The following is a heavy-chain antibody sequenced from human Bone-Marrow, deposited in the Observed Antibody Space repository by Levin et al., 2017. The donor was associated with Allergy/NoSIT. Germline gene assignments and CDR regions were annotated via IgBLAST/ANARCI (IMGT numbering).Heavy chain of an antibody. J-gene: IGHJ6*03. CDR1: GGTFSSHG. CDR3: ARLTGDCSGGACLSRYFYYYMDV. CDR2: IIPIFGPP. D-gene: IGHD2-15*01. Sequence: SVKVSCKASGGTFSSHGIAWVRQAPGQGLEWMGGIIPIFGPPNYAQKFQGRVTISADESTNTAYMELSSLRSEDTAVFYCARLTGDCSGGACLSRYFYYYMDVWGKGTTVTVSS. V-gene: IGHV1-69*13.